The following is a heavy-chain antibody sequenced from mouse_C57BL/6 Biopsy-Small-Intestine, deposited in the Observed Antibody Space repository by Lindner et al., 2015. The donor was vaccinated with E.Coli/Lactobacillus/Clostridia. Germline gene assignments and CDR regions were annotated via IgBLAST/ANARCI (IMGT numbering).Heavy chain of an antibody. CDR1: GYSITSGYS. CDR3: ARRASYEYLYFDR. V-gene: IGHV3-6*01. CDR2: IGYDGSN. Sequence: VQLQESGPGLVKPSQSLSLACSVTGYSITSGYSWNWIRQFSGNKLEWMGYIGYDGSNDYNPSPKNRISITRDTSKNQFFLRLNSVTTEDTATYYCARRASYEYLYFDRWGQGTTLTVSS. J-gene: IGHJ2*01. D-gene: IGHD5-2*01.